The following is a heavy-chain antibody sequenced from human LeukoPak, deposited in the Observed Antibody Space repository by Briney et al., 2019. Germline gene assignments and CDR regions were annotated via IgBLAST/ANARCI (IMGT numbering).Heavy chain of an antibody. D-gene: IGHD3-16*01. Sequence: PGGTLRLSCAASGFTFSSYAMSWLRQAPGKGLEWVSTIVGSGGSTFYADSVKGRFTISRDNSKNTLYLQMNSLRSEDTAVYYCATSDYVHWGQGTLVTVSS. CDR1: GFTFSSYA. J-gene: IGHJ4*02. V-gene: IGHV3-23*01. CDR3: ATSDYVH. CDR2: IVGSGGST.